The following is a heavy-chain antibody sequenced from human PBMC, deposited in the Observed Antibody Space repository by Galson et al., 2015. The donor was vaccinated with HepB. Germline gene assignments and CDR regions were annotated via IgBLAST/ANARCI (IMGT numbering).Heavy chain of an antibody. J-gene: IGHJ4*02. V-gene: IGHV1-58*02. CDR1: GFTFTSSA. CDR2: IVVGSGNT. Sequence: SVKVSCKASGFTFTSSAMQWVRQARGQLLEWIGWIVVGSGNTNYAQKFQERVTITRDMSTSTAYMELSSLRSEDTAVYYCAADLSSTSFFDYWGQGTLVTVSS. CDR3: AADLSSTSFFDY. D-gene: IGHD2-2*01.